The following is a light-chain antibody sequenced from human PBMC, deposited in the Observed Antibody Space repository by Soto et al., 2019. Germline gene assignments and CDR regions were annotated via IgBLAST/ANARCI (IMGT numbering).Light chain of an antibody. Sequence: QSALTQPPSASGSPGQSVTISCTGTSSDVGGYYSVSWYQHHPGKAPKLMIYEVTKRPSGVPDRFSGSKSGSTASLTVSGLQADDEADYYGSSYASSTNLAVFGTGTKVTVL. J-gene: IGLJ1*01. CDR2: EVT. CDR1: SSDVGGYYS. V-gene: IGLV2-8*01. CDR3: SSYASSTNLAV.